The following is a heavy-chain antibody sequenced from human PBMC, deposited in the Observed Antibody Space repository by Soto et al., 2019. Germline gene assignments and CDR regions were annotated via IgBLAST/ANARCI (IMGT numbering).Heavy chain of an antibody. CDR2: IYWDDDK. Sequence: QITLKESGPTLVKPTQTLTLTCTFSGFSLSTSALGVGWIRQPPGKPREWLALIYWDDDKRYSPSLKSRLTITKDTPKNQVVLTMTHMDPVDTATYYCAHRQYVWDRGWFDPWGQGTLVTVSS. J-gene: IGHJ5*02. CDR3: AHRQYVWDRGWFDP. CDR1: GFSLSTSALG. V-gene: IGHV2-5*02. D-gene: IGHD3-16*01.